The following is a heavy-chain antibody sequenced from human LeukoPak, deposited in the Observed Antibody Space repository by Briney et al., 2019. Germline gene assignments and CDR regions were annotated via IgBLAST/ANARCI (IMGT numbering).Heavy chain of an antibody. CDR3: ARGGLVALDY. V-gene: IGHV4-34*01. Sequence: PSETLSLTCAVYGGSFSGYYWSWIRQPPGKGLEWIGEINHSGSTNYNPSLKSRVTISVDTSKNQFSLKLSSVTAADTAVYYRARGGLVALDYWGQGTLVTVSS. J-gene: IGHJ4*02. CDR1: GGSFSGYY. CDR2: INHSGST. D-gene: IGHD3/OR15-3a*01.